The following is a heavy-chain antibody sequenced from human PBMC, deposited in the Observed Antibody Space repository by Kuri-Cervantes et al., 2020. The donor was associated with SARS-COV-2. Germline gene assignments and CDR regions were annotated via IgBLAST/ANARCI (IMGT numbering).Heavy chain of an antibody. CDR3: ARGSPYGDYGDGSYYYYMDV. J-gene: IGHJ6*03. CDR2: INHSGST. CDR1: GGSFSGYY. Sequence: SETLSLTCAVYGGSFSGYYWSWIRQPPGKGLEWIGEINHSGSTNYNPSLKSRVTISVDTSKNQFSLKLSSVTAADTAVYYCARGSPYGDYGDGSYYYYMDVWGKGTTVTVSS. D-gene: IGHD4-17*01. V-gene: IGHV4-34*01.